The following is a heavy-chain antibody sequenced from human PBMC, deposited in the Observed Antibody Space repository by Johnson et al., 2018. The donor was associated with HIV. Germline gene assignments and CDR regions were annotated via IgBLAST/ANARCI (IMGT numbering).Heavy chain of an antibody. D-gene: IGHD4/OR15-4a*01. CDR2: ISSAGTDK. Sequence: QVQLVESGGGVVQPGRSLRLSCAVSGFTFSSFGMHWVRQAPGKGLEWMAVISSAGTDKYYADSVKGRFTISRDNSKNTLYLQMNSLRVEDTAVYYCAKGRKTDGADVFDIWGQGTMVTVSS. CDR1: GFTFSSFG. J-gene: IGHJ3*02. CDR3: AKGRKTDGADVFDI. V-gene: IGHV3-30*18.